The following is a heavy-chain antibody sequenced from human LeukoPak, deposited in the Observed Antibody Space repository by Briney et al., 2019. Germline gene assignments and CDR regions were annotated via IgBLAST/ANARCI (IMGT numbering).Heavy chain of an antibody. CDR3: ARDVLRKYCSSTSCYTRTAIFDY. CDR1: GFTFSSYG. V-gene: IGHV3-30*03. Sequence: GGSLRLSCAASGFTFSSYGMHWVRQAPGKGLEWVAVISYDGSNKYYADSVKGRFTISRDNSKDTLYLQMNSLRAEDTAVYYCARDVLRKYCSSTSCYTRTAIFDYWGQGTLVTVSS. J-gene: IGHJ4*02. D-gene: IGHD2-2*02. CDR2: ISYDGSNK.